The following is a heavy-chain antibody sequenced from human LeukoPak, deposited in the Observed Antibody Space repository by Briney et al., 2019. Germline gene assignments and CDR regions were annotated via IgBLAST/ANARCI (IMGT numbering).Heavy chain of an antibody. CDR1: GGSFSGYY. CDR2: INHSGST. V-gene: IGHV4-34*01. Sequence: SETLSLTCAVYGGSFSGYYWSWIRQPPGKGLEWIGEINHSGSTNYNPSLKRRVTISVDTSKNQFSLKLRSVTDADTAVYYCARRQSRGWYLGVRYYYYYMDVWGKGTTVTISS. J-gene: IGHJ6*03. CDR3: ARRQSRGWYLGVRYYYYYMDV. D-gene: IGHD6-19*01.